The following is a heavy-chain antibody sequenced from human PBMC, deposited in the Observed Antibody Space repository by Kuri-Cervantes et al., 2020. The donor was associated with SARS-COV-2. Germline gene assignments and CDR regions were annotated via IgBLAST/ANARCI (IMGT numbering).Heavy chain of an antibody. V-gene: IGHV3-74*01. Sequence: YRASCGTTFSGHWIHWVRQAPGKGLVWVSRITPDGSYTNNADYVKGRFTLSRDNAKNTLYMQMNSLRAEDTAVYYCARDLCSSTGCYGGLDYFDYSGQGTLVTVSS. D-gene: IGHD2-2*01. CDR1: GTTFSGHW. J-gene: IGHJ4*02. CDR3: ARDLCSSTGCYGGLDYFDY. CDR2: ITPDGSYT.